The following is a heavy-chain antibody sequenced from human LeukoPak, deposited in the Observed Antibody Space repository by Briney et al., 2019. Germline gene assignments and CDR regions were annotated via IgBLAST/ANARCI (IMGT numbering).Heavy chain of an antibody. CDR3: AQGHSHTAMYY. CDR2: IRFDGSNN. CDR1: GFIFSTYG. J-gene: IGHJ4*02. Sequence: GGSLRLSCAASGFIFSTYGMHWVRQAPGKGLEWVAFIRFDGSNNYYSDSVKGRFTISRDNSKNTLYLQMNSLRVEDTAVYYCAQGHSHTAMYYWGQGTLVTVSS. V-gene: IGHV3-30*02. D-gene: IGHD5-18*01.